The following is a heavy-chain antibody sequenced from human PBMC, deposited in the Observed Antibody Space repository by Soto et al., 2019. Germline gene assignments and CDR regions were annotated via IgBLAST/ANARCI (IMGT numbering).Heavy chain of an antibody. CDR2: INSDGSTT. CDR3: ARGPTGWYGYDY. J-gene: IGHJ4*02. Sequence: EVQLVESGGGLVQPGGSLRLSCAASGFTFSSSWMHWVRQPPGKGLVWVSRINSDGSTTNYADSVKGRFTISRDNAKNTLYLQMNSLRAEYTAVYYCARGPTGWYGYDYWGQGTLVIVSS. D-gene: IGHD6-19*01. V-gene: IGHV3-74*01. CDR1: GFTFSSSW.